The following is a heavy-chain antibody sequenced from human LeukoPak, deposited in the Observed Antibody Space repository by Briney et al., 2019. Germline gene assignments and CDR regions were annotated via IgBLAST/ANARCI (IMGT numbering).Heavy chain of an antibody. D-gene: IGHD2-2*01. Sequence: ASVMVSCKASGYTFTNYGISWVRQAPGKGLEGMAWISPNNGETRYARNLQGRVTMTTDTSTSTAYMELRSLRSDDTAVYYCARVPPSAHQLLSSDYWGQGTQVTVSS. V-gene: IGHV1-18*04. CDR1: GYTFTNYG. CDR3: ARVPPSAHQLLSSDY. J-gene: IGHJ4*02. CDR2: ISPNNGET.